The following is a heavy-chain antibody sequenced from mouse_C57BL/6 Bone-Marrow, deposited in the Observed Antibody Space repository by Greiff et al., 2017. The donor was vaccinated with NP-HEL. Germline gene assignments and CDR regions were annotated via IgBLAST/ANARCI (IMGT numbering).Heavy chain of an antibody. CDR2: IRNKANGYTT. V-gene: IGHV7-3*01. J-gene: IGHJ1*03. D-gene: IGHD3-3*01. Sequence: EVQLVESGGGLVQPGGSLSLSCAASGFTFTDYYMSWVRQPPGKALEWLGFIRNKANGYTTEYSASVKGRFTISRDNSQSILYLQMNALRAEDSATYYCARYRDGGWYFDVWGTGTTVTVSS. CDR3: ARYRDGGWYFDV. CDR1: GFTFTDYY.